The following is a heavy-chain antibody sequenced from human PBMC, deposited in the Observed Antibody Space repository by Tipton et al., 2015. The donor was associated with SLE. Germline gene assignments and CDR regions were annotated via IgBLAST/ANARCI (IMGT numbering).Heavy chain of an antibody. V-gene: IGHV4-34*01. CDR1: GGSFSGYY. J-gene: IGHJ6*02. Sequence: TLSLTCAVYGGSFSGYYWSWIRQTPGKGLEWFGEINHSGSTNYNPSLKSRVTISVDTSKNQFSLKLSSVTAADTAVYYCARTSTQHFGMDVWGQGTTVTVSS. CDR3: ARTSTQHFGMDV. CDR2: INHSGST. D-gene: IGHD2-2*01.